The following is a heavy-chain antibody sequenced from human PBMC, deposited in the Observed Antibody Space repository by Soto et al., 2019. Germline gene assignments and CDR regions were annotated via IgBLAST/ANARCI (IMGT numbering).Heavy chain of an antibody. Sequence: PRESLKISCKGSGYSFTSYWISWVRQMPGKGLEWMGRIDPSDSYTNYSPSFQGHVTISADKSISTAYLQWSSLKASDTAMYYCAGNYGSGSYYNAPMDVWGQGTTVTVSS. J-gene: IGHJ6*02. CDR3: AGNYGSGSYYNAPMDV. CDR1: GYSFTSYW. CDR2: IDPSDSYT. V-gene: IGHV5-10-1*01. D-gene: IGHD3-10*01.